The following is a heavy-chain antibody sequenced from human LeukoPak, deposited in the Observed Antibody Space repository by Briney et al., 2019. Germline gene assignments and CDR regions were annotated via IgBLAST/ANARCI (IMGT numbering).Heavy chain of an antibody. CDR3: AKRRYSSGWYEGT. CDR1: GFTFSSYA. D-gene: IGHD6-19*01. Sequence: GGSLRLSCAASGFTFSSYAMSWVRQAPGKGLEWVSAISGSGGSTYYADSVKGRFTISRDNSKNTLYLQMNSLRAEDTALYYCAKRRYSSGWYEGTWGQGTLVTVSS. V-gene: IGHV3-23*01. J-gene: IGHJ5*02. CDR2: ISGSGGST.